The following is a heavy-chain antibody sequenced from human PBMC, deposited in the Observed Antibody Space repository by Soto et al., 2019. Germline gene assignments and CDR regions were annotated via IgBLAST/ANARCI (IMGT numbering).Heavy chain of an antibody. V-gene: IGHV3-33*01. CDR3: ASVLTSPVGPVDYYDSSGYYYGSFDY. J-gene: IGHJ4*02. CDR2: IWYDGSNK. CDR1: GFTFSSYG. Sequence: QVQLVESGGGVVQPGRSLRLSCAASGFTFSSYGMHWVRQAPGKGLEWVAVIWYDGSNKYYADSVKGRFTISRDNSKKKRYLQMNSRRAEDTAVYYCASVLTSPVGPVDYYDSSGYYYGSFDYWGQGTLVTVSS. D-gene: IGHD3-22*01.